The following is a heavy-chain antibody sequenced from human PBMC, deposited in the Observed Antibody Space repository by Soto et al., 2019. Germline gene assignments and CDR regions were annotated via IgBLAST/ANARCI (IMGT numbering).Heavy chain of an antibody. J-gene: IGHJ3*02. V-gene: IGHV4-59*01. CDR1: GGSISRYY. CDR3: ARASSDYDILTGSPRHYAFDI. CDR2: IYYSGST. Sequence: NPSETLSLICTASGGSISRYYWSWIRQPPGKGLEWIGYIYYSGSTNYNPSLKSRVTISVDTSKNQFSLKLSSVTAADTAVYYCARASSDYDILTGSPRHYAFDIWGQGTMVTVSS. D-gene: IGHD3-9*01.